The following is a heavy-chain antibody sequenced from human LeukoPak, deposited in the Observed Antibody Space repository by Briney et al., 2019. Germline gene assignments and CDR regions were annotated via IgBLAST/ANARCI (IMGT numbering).Heavy chain of an antibody. Sequence: GGSLRLSCAASGFTFSSYGIHWVRQAPGKGLEWVAVISYDGSNKYYADSVKGRFTISRDNSKNTLYLQMNSLRAEDTAVYYCAKDRHFDYWGQGTLVTVSS. J-gene: IGHJ4*02. CDR3: AKDRHFDY. V-gene: IGHV3-30*18. CDR2: ISYDGSNK. CDR1: GFTFSSYG.